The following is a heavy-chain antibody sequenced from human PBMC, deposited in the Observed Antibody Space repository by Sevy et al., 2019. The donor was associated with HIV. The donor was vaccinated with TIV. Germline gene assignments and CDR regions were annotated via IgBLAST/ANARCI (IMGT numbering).Heavy chain of an antibody. V-gene: IGHV1-69*13. CDR1: GGTFSNYA. CDR3: ARTPVLTIPGTTYVYFDI. Sequence: ASVKVSCKASGGTFSNYALSWVRQARGQELAWMGGIIPILGTRNLEQTFQDRVTITADESKRTVYMELNGLKSADTAVYYFARTPVLTIPGTTYVYFDIWGRGTLVTVSS. J-gene: IGHJ4*02. CDR2: IIPILGTR. D-gene: IGHD3-9*01.